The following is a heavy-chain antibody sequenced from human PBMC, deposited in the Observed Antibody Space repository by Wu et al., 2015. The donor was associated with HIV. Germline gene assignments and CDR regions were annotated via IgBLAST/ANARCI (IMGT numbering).Heavy chain of an antibody. V-gene: IGHV1-18*01. J-gene: IGHJ6*03. D-gene: IGHD4-23*01. Sequence: QVQLAQLGVEVRKPGASVKVSCKASGFTFTNYDISWVRQAPGQGLEWMGWISAYSGNTKYAQKLQGRVTMTTDTSTSSAYMELRSLRSDDTAVYYCARGGVYGVNVGDYSYYYYIDVWGKGTTVTVSS. CDR3: ARGGVYGVNVGDYSYYYYIDV. CDR1: GFTFTNYD. CDR2: ISAYSGNT.